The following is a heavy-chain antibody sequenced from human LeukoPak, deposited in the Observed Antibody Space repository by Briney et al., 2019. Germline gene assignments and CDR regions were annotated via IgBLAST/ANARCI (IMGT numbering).Heavy chain of an antibody. Sequence: SETLSLTCTVSGGSISSGDYYWSWIRQPPGKGLEWIGYIYYSGSTYYNPSLKSRVTISVDTSKNQFSLKLSSVTAADTAVYYCAREGGRELIWFDPWGQGTLVTVSS. J-gene: IGHJ5*02. CDR1: GGSISSGDYY. V-gene: IGHV4-30-4*01. D-gene: IGHD1-26*01. CDR3: AREGGRELIWFDP. CDR2: IYYSGST.